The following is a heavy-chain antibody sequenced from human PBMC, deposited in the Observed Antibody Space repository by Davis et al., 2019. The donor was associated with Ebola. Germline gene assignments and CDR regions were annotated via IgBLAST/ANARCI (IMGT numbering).Heavy chain of an antibody. D-gene: IGHD3-3*01. Sequence: GGSLRLSCAASRFTFSNYAMSWVRQAPGKNLEWVSALSASGGNTYYADSVKGRFTISRDSFENTLYLQMNSLKSEDTAMFYCAKGWSYLDYWGQGTLVSVSS. J-gene: IGHJ4*02. CDR3: AKGWSYLDY. CDR1: RFTFSNYA. V-gene: IGHV3-23*01. CDR2: LSASGGNT.